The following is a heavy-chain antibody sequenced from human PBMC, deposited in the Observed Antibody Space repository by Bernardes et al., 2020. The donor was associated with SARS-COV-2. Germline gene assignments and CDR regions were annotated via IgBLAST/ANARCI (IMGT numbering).Heavy chain of an antibody. V-gene: IGHV4-59*01. J-gene: IGHJ4*02. CDR1: GGSIRTYY. CDR2: IYYNGNT. Sequence: SETLSLTRTVSGGSIRTYYWSWIRQPPGKGLEWIGYIYYNGNTKYNPSLQSRVTISVDTSKNQFSLRLSSVTAADTAVYYCARYPVKDYYFDYWGQGTLVTVSS. CDR3: ARYPVKDYYFDY. D-gene: IGHD4-17*01.